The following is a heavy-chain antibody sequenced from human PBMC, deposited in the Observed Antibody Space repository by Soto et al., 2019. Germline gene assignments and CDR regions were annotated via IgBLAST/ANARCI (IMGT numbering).Heavy chain of an antibody. D-gene: IGHD2-8*01. V-gene: IGHV1-69*06. CDR3: ERGAHCTNGGWVGFQH. CDR2: IIPILGTA. CDR1: GGTFSSYA. J-gene: IGHJ1*01. Sequence: QVQLVQSWAEVKKPGSSVKVSCKASGGTFSSYAISWVRQSPVQELEWMGGIIPILGTAKYAQKFQGRVTITADKSTSTAYMELSSLRSEDTAVYYCERGAHCTNGGWVGFQHGGQCTLVTASP.